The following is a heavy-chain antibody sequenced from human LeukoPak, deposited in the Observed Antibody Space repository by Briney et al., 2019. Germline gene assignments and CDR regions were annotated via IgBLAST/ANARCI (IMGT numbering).Heavy chain of an antibody. D-gene: IGHD3-10*01. Sequence: PGGSLRLSCAASGFTFSSYGMHWVCQAPGKGLEWVAVISYDGSNKYYADSVKGRFTISRDNSKNTLYLQMNSLRAEDTAVYYCAKDLVGEWLAFDYWGQGTLVTVSS. CDR3: AKDLVGEWLAFDY. V-gene: IGHV3-30*18. J-gene: IGHJ4*02. CDR1: GFTFSSYG. CDR2: ISYDGSNK.